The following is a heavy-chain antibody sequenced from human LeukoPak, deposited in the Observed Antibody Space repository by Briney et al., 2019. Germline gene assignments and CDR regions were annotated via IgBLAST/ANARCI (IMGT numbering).Heavy chain of an antibody. V-gene: IGHV3-30*02. J-gene: IGHJ4*02. D-gene: IGHD5-18*01. CDR1: GFTFSTYG. CDR3: AKDFGYSYGYSDY. Sequence: PGGSLRLSCAASGFTFSTYGMYWVRQAPGKGLEWVAFVRYDGSNKYYGDSVKGRFTISKDNSKSTLYLQMNSLRPEDTAVYYCAKDFGYSYGYSDYWGQGTLVTVAS. CDR2: VRYDGSNK.